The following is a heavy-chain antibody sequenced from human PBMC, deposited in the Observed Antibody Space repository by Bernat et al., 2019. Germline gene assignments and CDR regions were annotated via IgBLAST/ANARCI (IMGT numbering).Heavy chain of an antibody. D-gene: IGHD3-10*01. Sequence: EVQLVESGGGLVQPGGSLRLSCAASGFSFSNYNMNWVRQAPGKGLEWVSYISSSSSTIYYAEATKGRFTISRDNAKKSLYLQMNSLRDEETAVYYCARDQAIGYWGQGTLVTVSS. CDR3: ARDQAIGY. CDR2: ISSSSSTI. CDR1: GFSFSNYN. V-gene: IGHV3-48*02. J-gene: IGHJ4*02.